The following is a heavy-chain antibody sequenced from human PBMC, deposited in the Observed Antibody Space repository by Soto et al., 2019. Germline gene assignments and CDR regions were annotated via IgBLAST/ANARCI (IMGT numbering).Heavy chain of an antibody. J-gene: IGHJ5*01. CDR2: IHYIGSA. Sequence: SETLSLTCTVSGGSISDKRYYWGWIRQPPGKGLEWIGSIHYIGSANYNPSLNSRLTMSVDRSKSQFSLNLASVPAADTAVYYCARGGGGSVSNWFDSWGQGTLVTVSS. CDR3: ARGGGGSVSNWFDS. D-gene: IGHD6-19*01. V-gene: IGHV4-39*07. CDR1: GGSISDKRYY.